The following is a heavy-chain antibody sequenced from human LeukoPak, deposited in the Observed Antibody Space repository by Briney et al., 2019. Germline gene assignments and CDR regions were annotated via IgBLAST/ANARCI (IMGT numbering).Heavy chain of an antibody. Sequence: PSETLSLTCTVSGGSISSYYWSWLRQPTGKGLEWIANIYHTGSTNYNPSLSSRVTISIDTAKNQFSLKLTSVTAADTAVYYCARRGRNSSGWQDYLWGQGTLVTVSS. V-gene: IGHV4-59*01. J-gene: IGHJ4*02. D-gene: IGHD6-25*01. CDR1: GGSISSYY. CDR2: IYHTGST. CDR3: ARRGRNSSGWQDYL.